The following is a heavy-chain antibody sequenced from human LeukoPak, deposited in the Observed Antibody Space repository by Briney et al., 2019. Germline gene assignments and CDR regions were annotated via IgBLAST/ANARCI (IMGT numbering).Heavy chain of an antibody. J-gene: IGHJ6*02. D-gene: IGHD2-15*01. CDR2: ISSSSDYI. CDR1: GFTFSGYT. V-gene: IGHV3-21*01. CDR3: ARDYSLTAMDV. Sequence: GGSLRLSCAASGFTFSGYTMNWVRQAPGKGLEWVSSISSSSDYIYYADSAQGRFTISRDNAKNSLYLQMNSLRAEDTAVYYCARDYSLTAMDVWGQGTTVTVSS.